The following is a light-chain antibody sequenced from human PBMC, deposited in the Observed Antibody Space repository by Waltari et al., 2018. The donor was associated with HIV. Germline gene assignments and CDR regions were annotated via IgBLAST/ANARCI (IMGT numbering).Light chain of an antibody. J-gene: IGLJ3*02. V-gene: IGLV1-40*01. CDR1: YA. Sequence: YAVHWYQHVPGTAPKVLIYGNSDRPSGVPDRFSGSKSGTSASLVITGLQAEDEANYYCQSYDSSLSAWVFGGGTKLTVL. CDR2: GNS. CDR3: QSYDSSLSAWV.